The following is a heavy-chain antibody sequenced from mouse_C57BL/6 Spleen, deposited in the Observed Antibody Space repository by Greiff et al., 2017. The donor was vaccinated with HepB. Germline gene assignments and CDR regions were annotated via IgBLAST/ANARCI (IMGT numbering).Heavy chain of an antibody. Sequence: DVKLVESGGGLVQPGGSLKLSCAASGFTFSDYYMYWVRQTPEKRLEWVAYISNGGGSTYYPDTVKGRFTISRDNAKNTLYLQMSRLKSEDTAMYYCARQETTRYYFDDWGQGTTLTVSS. CDR2: ISNGGGST. CDR1: GFTFSDYY. V-gene: IGHV5-12*01. J-gene: IGHJ2*01. CDR3: ARQETTRYYFDD. D-gene: IGHD2-12*01.